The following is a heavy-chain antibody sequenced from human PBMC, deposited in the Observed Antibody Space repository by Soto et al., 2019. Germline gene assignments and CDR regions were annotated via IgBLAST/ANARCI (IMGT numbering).Heavy chain of an antibody. CDR3: SAVETYYFDY. CDR1: GFTFSNYW. CDR2: MKPDGGEI. J-gene: IGHJ4*02. V-gene: IGHV3-7*03. Sequence: PGGSLRLSCATSGFTFSNYWMSWVRQPPGKGLEWVANMKPDGGEINYVDSVKGRFTIFRDNAKNSLYLQMNSLRAEDTAVYYCSAVETYYFDYWGQGTLVTVSS.